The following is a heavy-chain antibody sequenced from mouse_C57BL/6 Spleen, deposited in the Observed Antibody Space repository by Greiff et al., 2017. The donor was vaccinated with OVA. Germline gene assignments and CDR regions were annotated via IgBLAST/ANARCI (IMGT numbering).Heavy chain of an antibody. J-gene: IGHJ4*01. CDR3: ARDWLYAMDY. CDR2: IYPGSGNT. D-gene: IGHD4-1*01. V-gene: IGHV1-76*01. Sequence: QVQLKESGAELVRPGASVKLSCKASGYTFTDYYINWVKQRPGQGLEWIARIYPGSGNTYYNEKFKGKATLTAEKSSSTAYMQLSSLTSEDSAVYFCARDWLYAMDYWGQGTSVTVSS. CDR1: GYTFTDYY.